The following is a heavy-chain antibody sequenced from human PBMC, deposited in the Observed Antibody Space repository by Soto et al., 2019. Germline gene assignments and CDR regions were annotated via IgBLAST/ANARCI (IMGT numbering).Heavy chain of an antibody. D-gene: IGHD2-2*01. CDR1: VYTFTSYG. J-gene: IGHJ6*02. CDR2: IRAYNGNT. Sequence: QVQLVQSGAEVKKPGASVKVSCKASVYTFTSYGISWVRQAPGQGLERMGWIRAYNGNTNYAQKLQGRVTMNTDTSTSTAYMELRSLRSDDTAVYYCARKGVPAAQFGYYGMDVWGQGTTVTVSS. V-gene: IGHV1-18*04. CDR3: ARKGVPAAQFGYYGMDV.